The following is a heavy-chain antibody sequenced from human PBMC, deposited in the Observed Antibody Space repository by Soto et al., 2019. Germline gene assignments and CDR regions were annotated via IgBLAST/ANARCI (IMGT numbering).Heavy chain of an antibody. D-gene: IGHD3-22*01. CDR1: GGSVSSGSYY. CDR3: ARAKRHYYDSSGYYRRGYYYGREA. J-gene: IGHJ6*02. Sequence: SETRSLTCTVSGGSVSSGSYYWSWILHPPGKGLEWIGYIYYSVSTNYNPSLKSRVTISVDTSKNQFSLKLSSVTAADTAVYYCARAKRHYYDSSGYYRRGYYYGREAWGQGTPVIVSS. V-gene: IGHV4-61*01. CDR2: IYYSVST.